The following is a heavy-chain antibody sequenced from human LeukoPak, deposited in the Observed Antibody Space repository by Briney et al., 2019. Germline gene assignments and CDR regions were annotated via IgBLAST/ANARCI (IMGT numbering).Heavy chain of an antibody. CDR1: GYTLTELS. Sequence: ASVKVSCKVSGYTLTELSMHWVRQAPGKGLEWMGGFDPEDGETIYAQKFQGRVTMTEDTSTDTAYMELSSLRSEGTAVYYCATLSPLTGTTVPDYWGQGTLVTVSS. CDR3: ATLSPLTGTTVPDY. CDR2: FDPEDGET. D-gene: IGHD1-7*01. J-gene: IGHJ4*02. V-gene: IGHV1-24*01.